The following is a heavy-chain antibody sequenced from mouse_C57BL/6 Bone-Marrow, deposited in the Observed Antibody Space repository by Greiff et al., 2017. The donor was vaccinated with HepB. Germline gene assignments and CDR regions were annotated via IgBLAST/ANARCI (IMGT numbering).Heavy chain of an antibody. D-gene: IGHD3-2*02. V-gene: IGHV1-82*01. CDR2: IYPGDGDT. J-gene: IGHJ4*01. CDR1: GYAFSSSW. CDR3: AREGEETAQATEAMDY. Sequence: QVQLQQSGPELVKPGASVKISCKASGYAFSSSWMNWVKQRPGKGLEWIGRIYPGDGDTNYNGKFKGKATLTADKSSSTAYMQLSSLTSEDSAVYFCAREGEETAQATEAMDYGGQGTSVTVSS.